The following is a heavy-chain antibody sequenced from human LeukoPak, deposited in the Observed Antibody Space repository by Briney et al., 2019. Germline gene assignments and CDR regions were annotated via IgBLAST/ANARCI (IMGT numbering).Heavy chain of an antibody. CDR1: GFTFSSYG. CDR2: ISYDGSNK. CDR3: ARDGTPNYRSGWVYMDV. J-gene: IGHJ6*03. V-gene: IGHV3-30*03. Sequence: GGSLRLSCAASGFTFSSYGMHWVRQAPGKGLEWVAVISYDGSNKYYADSVKGRFTISRDDAQNSLYLQMNSLRVEDTAVYYCARDGTPNYRSGWVYMDVWGKGTTVTISS. D-gene: IGHD6-25*01.